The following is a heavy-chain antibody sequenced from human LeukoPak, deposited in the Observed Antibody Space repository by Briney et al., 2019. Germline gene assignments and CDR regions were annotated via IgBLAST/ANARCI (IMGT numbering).Heavy chain of an antibody. Sequence: SETLSLTCTVSGGSTSSYYWSWIRQPPGKGLEWIGYIYYSGSTNYNPSLKSRVTISVDTSKNQFSLKLSSVTAADTAVYYCARGGLFRVVVPAAMRLRGWFDPWGQGTLVTVSS. CDR3: ARGGLFRVVVPAAMRLRGWFDP. CDR2: IYYSGST. CDR1: GGSTSSYY. J-gene: IGHJ5*02. D-gene: IGHD2-2*01. V-gene: IGHV4-59*12.